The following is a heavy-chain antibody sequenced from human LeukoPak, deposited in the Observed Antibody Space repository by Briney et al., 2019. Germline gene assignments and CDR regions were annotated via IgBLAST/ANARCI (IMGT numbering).Heavy chain of an antibody. J-gene: IGHJ5*02. CDR2: IYYSGST. V-gene: IGHV4-39*07. CDR1: GGSISSSSYY. D-gene: IGHD3-10*01. CDR3: ASHRGVRGPDNWFDP. Sequence: PSETLSLTCTVSGGSISSSSYYWGWIRQPPGKGLEWIGSIYYSGSTYYNPSLKSRVTISVDTSKNQFSLKLSSVTAADTAVYYCASHRGVRGPDNWFDPWGQGTLVTVSS.